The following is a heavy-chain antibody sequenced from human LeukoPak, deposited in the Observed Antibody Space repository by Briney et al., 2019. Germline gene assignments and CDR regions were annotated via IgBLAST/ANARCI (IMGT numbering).Heavy chain of an antibody. CDR2: INEDGSQK. D-gene: IGHD4-17*01. CDR3: AKSVAVTTGGYFDY. V-gene: IGHV3-7*05. Sequence: GGSLRLSCAASGYIFRRYWVSWVRQAPGKGLEWVANINEDGSQKNYVDSVKGRFIISRDNAKNSLYLQMNSLRAEDTAVYHCAKSVAVTTGGYFDYWGQGTLVTVSS. J-gene: IGHJ4*02. CDR1: GYIFRRYW.